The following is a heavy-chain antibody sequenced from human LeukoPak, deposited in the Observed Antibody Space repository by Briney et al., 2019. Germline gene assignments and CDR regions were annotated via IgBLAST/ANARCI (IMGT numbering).Heavy chain of an antibody. CDR1: GFTFSSYE. CDR2: ISSSGNTI. V-gene: IGHV3-48*03. CDR3: ASGPQSDY. Sequence: GGSLRLSCEASGFTFSSYEMNWVRQAPGKGLEWVSYISSSGNTIYYAASVKGRFTISRDNATNSLYLQMNSLRAEDTALYYCASGPQSDYWGQGTLVTVSS. J-gene: IGHJ4*02.